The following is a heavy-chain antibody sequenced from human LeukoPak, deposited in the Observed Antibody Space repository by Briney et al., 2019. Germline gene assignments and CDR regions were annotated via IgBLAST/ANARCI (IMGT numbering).Heavy chain of an antibody. V-gene: IGHV4-34*01. CDR2: INHSGST. D-gene: IGHD2-2*01. Sequence: SETLSLTCTVSGGSISSYYWSWIRQPPGKGLEWIGEINHSGSTNYNPSLKSRVTISVDTSKNQLSLKLSSVTAADTAVYYCARRQLRYYYYYMDVWGKGTTVTISS. CDR3: ARRQLRYYYYYMDV. J-gene: IGHJ6*03. CDR1: GGSISSYY.